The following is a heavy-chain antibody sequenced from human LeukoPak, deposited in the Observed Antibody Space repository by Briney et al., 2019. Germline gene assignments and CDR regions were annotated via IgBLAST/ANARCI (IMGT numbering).Heavy chain of an antibody. D-gene: IGHD5-18*01. CDR1: GGTFSSYA. CDR2: IIPILGIA. CDR3: ARDGGYGYGAPKQDAFDI. V-gene: IGHV1-69*04. Sequence: SVKVSCKASGGTFSSYAISWVRQAPGQGLEWMGRIIPILGIANYAQKFQGRVTITADKSTSTAYMELSSLRSEDTAVYYCARDGGYGYGAPKQDAFDIWGQGTMVTVSS. J-gene: IGHJ3*02.